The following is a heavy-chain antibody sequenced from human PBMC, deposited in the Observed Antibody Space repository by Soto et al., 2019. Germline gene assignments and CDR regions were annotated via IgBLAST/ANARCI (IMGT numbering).Heavy chain of an antibody. J-gene: IGHJ4*02. Sequence: SETLSLTCTVSGGSISSYYWSWIRQPPGKGLEWIGYIYYSGSTNYNPSLKSRVTISVDTSKNQFSLKLSSVTAADTAVYYCARRKGDWSEYYFDYWGQGTLVTVSS. CDR2: IYYSGST. V-gene: IGHV4-59*08. CDR3: ARRKGDWSEYYFDY. D-gene: IGHD1-1*01. CDR1: GGSISSYY.